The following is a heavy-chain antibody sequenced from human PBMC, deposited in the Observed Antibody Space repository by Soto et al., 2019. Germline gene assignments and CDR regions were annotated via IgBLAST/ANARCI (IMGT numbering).Heavy chain of an antibody. CDR3: ARDPHSSSSLFSS. Sequence: AASVKVSCKASGGTFSSYAISWVRQAPGQGLEWMGGIIPIFGTANYAQKFQGRVTITADESTSTAYMELSSLRSEDTAVYYCARDPHSSSSLFSSWGQGTLVTVSS. D-gene: IGHD6-6*01. J-gene: IGHJ4*02. V-gene: IGHV1-69*13. CDR1: GGTFSSYA. CDR2: IIPIFGTA.